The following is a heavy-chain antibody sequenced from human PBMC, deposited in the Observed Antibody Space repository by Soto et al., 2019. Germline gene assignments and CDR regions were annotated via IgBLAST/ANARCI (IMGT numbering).Heavy chain of an antibody. J-gene: IGHJ4*02. V-gene: IGHV3-30-3*01. CDR1: GFTFSAYA. Sequence: GGSLRLSCAASGFTFSAYAFHWVRQAPGKGLEWLSVISYDGRETHYADSVEGRFIISRDSSKKTAYLQMNSLRGDDTAVYFCATDPVAVTGSFIDSWGQGTLVTVSS. CDR3: ATDPVAVTGSFIDS. D-gene: IGHD2-21*02. CDR2: ISYDGRET.